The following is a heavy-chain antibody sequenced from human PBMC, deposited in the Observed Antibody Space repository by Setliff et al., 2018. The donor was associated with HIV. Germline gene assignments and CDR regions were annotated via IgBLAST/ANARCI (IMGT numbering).Heavy chain of an antibody. D-gene: IGHD1-26*01. V-gene: IGHV3-23*01. J-gene: IGHJ4*02. CDR3: AKDRKDSGSYPYFDY. CDR1: GFTFSNYA. Sequence: HLGGSLRLSCAASGFTFSNYAMSWVRQAPGKGLDWVSVISGGGDSTYYADSVKGRFTISRDNSKNTLSLQMNSLRAEDTAVYYCAKDRKDSGSYPYFDYWGQGILVTVSS. CDR2: ISGGGDST.